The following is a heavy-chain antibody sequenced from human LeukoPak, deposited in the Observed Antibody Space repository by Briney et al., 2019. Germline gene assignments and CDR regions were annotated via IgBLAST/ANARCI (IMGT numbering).Heavy chain of an antibody. V-gene: IGHV3-7*01. D-gene: IGHD1-26*01. CDR2: INQDGSET. CDR3: ASRGGSAQPPPADY. Sequence: GGSLRLSCAASGFIFSRYWMSWVRQAPRKGVEWVANINQDGSETYYVDSVKGRFTIFRDNAKNSLYLQMNNLRAEDTAVYYCASRGGSAQPPPADYWGQGTLVTVSS. J-gene: IGHJ4*02. CDR1: GFIFSRYW.